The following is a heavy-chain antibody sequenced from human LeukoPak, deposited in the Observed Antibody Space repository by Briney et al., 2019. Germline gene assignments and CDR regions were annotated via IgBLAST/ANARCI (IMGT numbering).Heavy chain of an antibody. CDR2: IYYSGST. Sequence: KASETLSLTYTVSGGSISTYYWSWIRQPPGKGLEWIGYIYYSGSTNYNPSLKSRVTISVDTSKNQFSLKLSSVTAADTAVYYCARQVQWLVHNWFDPWGQGTLVTVSS. CDR1: GGSISTYY. J-gene: IGHJ5*02. V-gene: IGHV4-59*08. D-gene: IGHD6-19*01. CDR3: ARQVQWLVHNWFDP.